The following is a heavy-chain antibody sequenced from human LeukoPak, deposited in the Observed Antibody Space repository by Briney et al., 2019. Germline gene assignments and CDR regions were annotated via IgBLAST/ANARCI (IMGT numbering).Heavy chain of an antibody. Sequence: ASETLPLTCTVSGGSISSGSYYWSWIRQPAGKGLEWIGRIYTSGSTNYNPSLKSRVTISVDTSKNQFSLKLSSVTAADTAVYYCARVKAAYDILTGYRNYYYYYMDVWGKGTTVTVSS. CDR1: GGSISSGSYY. V-gene: IGHV4-61*02. D-gene: IGHD3-9*01. CDR2: IYTSGST. CDR3: ARVKAAYDILTGYRNYYYYYMDV. J-gene: IGHJ6*03.